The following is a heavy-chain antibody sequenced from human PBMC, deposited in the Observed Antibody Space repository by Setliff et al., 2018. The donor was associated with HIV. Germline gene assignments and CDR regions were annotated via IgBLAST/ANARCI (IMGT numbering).Heavy chain of an antibody. J-gene: IGHJ4*02. CDR2: ISSQSTYT. CDR1: GFTFSDSY. D-gene: IGHD5-12*01. CDR3: AKDPRAAVATICDY. Sequence: GGSLRLSCAASGFTFSDSYMSWIRQAPGKGLEWVSYISSQSTYTYYADSVKGRFTISRDNSKNTLYLQMNSLRAEDTAVYYCAKDPRAAVATICDYWGQGTLVTVSS. V-gene: IGHV3-11*05.